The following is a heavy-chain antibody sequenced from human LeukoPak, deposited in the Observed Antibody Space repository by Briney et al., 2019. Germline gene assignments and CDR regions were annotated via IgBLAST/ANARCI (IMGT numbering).Heavy chain of an antibody. CDR2: IIPIFGTA. CDR3: ARHSANQIQLWLRGGYYYGMDV. D-gene: IGHD5-18*01. Sequence: SVKVSCKASGYTFTSYYMHWVRQAPGQGLEWMGGIIPIFGTANYAQKFQGRVTITADESTSTAYMELSSLRSEDTAVYYCARHSANQIQLWLRGGYYYGMDVWGQGTTVTVSS. V-gene: IGHV1-69*13. J-gene: IGHJ6*02. CDR1: GYTFTSYY.